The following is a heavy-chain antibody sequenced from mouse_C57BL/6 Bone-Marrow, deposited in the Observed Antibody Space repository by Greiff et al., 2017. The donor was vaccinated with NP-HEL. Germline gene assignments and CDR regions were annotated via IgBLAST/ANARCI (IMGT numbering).Heavy chain of an antibody. D-gene: IGHD1-1*01. Sequence: EVQVVESGGGLVQPGGSLSLSCAASGFTFPDYYMSWVRQPPGKALAWLGFIRNKAIGYTTEYSASVKGRFTISRDNSQSILYLQMNALRAEDSATYYGARYGDGSSYDWFAYWGQGTLVTVSA. CDR2: IRNKAIGYTT. V-gene: IGHV7-3*01. J-gene: IGHJ3*01. CDR1: GFTFPDYY. CDR3: ARYGDGSSYDWFAY.